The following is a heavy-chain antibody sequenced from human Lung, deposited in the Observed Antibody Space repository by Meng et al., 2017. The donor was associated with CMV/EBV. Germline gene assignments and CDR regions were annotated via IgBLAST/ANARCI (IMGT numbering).Heavy chain of an antibody. CDR3: ARIGPLFWFDP. J-gene: IGHJ5*02. CDR2: IYYSEDT. CDR1: GGSVSNKAYY. Sequence: CAVSGGSVSNKAYYWSWIRQPPGKGLEWIGYIYYSEDTYHKPSLKSRLTISADTSKNQFSLKLTSVTVADTAVYYCARIGPLFWFDPWGQGTLVTVSS. D-gene: IGHD2-21*01. V-gene: IGHV4-30-4*08.